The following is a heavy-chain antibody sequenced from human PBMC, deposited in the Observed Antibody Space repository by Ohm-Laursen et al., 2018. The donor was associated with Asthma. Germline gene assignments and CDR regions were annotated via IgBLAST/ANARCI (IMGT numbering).Heavy chain of an antibody. Sequence: SSLRLSCTASGFTFRSYAMHWVRQAPGKGLEWVAVGGSYYDGDLKYYADSVNGRFTVSRDDSKNTLYLQMNSLRPDDTAVYYCARDVMEWYVPAFDFWGQGTLVTVSS. CDR1: GFTFRSYA. CDR2: GGSYYDGDLK. CDR3: ARDVMEWYVPAFDF. D-gene: IGHD3-3*01. V-gene: IGHV3-30-3*01. J-gene: IGHJ4*02.